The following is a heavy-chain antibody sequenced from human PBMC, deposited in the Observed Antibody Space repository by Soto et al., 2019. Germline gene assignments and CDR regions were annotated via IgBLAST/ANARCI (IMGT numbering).Heavy chain of an antibody. D-gene: IGHD6-13*01. CDR2: MNPNSGNT. V-gene: IGHV1-8*01. J-gene: IGHJ6*03. CDR3: ARAPSSSSHMDV. Sequence: ASVKVSCKASGYTFTSYDINWVRQATGQGLEWMGWMNPNSGNTGYAQKFQGRVTMTRNTSISTAYMELSSLRSEDTAVYYCARAPSSSSHMDVWGKGTTVTVSS. CDR1: GYTFTSYD.